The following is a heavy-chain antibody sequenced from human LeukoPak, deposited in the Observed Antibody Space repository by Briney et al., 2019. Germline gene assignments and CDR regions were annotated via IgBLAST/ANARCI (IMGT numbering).Heavy chain of an antibody. Sequence: GGSLRLSCAASGFTFSNAWMNWVHQAPGKGLEWVGRIKSRNDGGITDYAAPVKGRFTISRDDSKNTLYLQMNLLKTEDTAVYYCTSDPVGGYCDFTSCLDFYMDAWDKGTTVIVSS. CDR2: IKSRNDGGIT. D-gene: IGHD2-2*03. CDR3: TSDPVGGYCDFTSCLDFYMDA. CDR1: GFTFSNAW. J-gene: IGHJ6*03. V-gene: IGHV3-15*01.